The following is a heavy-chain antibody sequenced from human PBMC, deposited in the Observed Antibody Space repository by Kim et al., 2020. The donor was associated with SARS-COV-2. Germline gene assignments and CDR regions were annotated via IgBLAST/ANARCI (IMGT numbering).Heavy chain of an antibody. CDR1: GFTFSGSS. Sequence: GGSLRLSCAASGFTFSGSSMNWVRQAPGKGLEWISYIRSSGSTIYYADSVKGRFTISRDNAKNSLYLQMNSLRDEDTAVYYCARGRGSSDFTGHWFDTWGQGTLVTVSS. CDR2: IRSSGSTI. V-gene: IGHV3-48*02. D-gene: IGHD3-16*01. J-gene: IGHJ5*02. CDR3: ARGRGSSDFTGHWFDT.